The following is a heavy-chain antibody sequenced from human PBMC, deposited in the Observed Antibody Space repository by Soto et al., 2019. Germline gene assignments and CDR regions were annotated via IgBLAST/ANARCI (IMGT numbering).Heavy chain of an antibody. Sequence: QVQLVQSGAEVKKPGSLVKVSCKASGGTFSSYTISWVRQAPGQGLEWMGRIIPILGIANYAQKFQGRVTXSADKSTSTAYMELSSLRSEDTAVYYCARDRGPEDYWGQGTLVTVSS. V-gene: IGHV1-69*08. CDR2: IIPILGIA. CDR1: GGTFSSYT. CDR3: ARDRGPEDY. J-gene: IGHJ4*02.